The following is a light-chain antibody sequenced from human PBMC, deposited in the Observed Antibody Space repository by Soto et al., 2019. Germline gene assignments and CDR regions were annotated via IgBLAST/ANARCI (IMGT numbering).Light chain of an antibody. CDR2: DAS. CDR3: QQYKSYPYT. Sequence: DIQMTQSPSTLSASVGDRVTITCRASQSISSWLAWYQQKPGKAPKLLIYDASSLESGVPSRFSGSGSGTEFTLTISSLQPDDFATYCCQQYKSYPYTFGQGNKLEIK. V-gene: IGKV1-5*01. J-gene: IGKJ2*01. CDR1: QSISSW.